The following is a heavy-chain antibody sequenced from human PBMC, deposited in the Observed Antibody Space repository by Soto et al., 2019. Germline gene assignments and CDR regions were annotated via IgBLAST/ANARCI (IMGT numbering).Heavy chain of an antibody. CDR3: ARVLLRYPYYYYGMDV. D-gene: IGHD3-9*01. V-gene: IGHV3-21*01. CDR1: GFTFSSYS. J-gene: IGHJ6*02. Sequence: PGGSLRLSCAASGFTFSSYSMNWVRQAPGKGLEWVSSISSSSSYIYYADSVKGRFTISRDNAKNSLYLQMNSLRAEDTAVYYCARVLLRYPYYYYGMDVWGQGTTVTVSS. CDR2: ISSSSSYI.